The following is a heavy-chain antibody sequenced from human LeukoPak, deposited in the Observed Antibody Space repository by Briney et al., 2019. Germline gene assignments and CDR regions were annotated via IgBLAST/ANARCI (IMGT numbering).Heavy chain of an antibody. CDR2: ISYDGSNK. CDR1: GFTFSSYA. D-gene: IGHD6-13*01. J-gene: IGHJ5*02. Sequence: QPGGSLRLSCAASGFTFSSYAMHWVRQAPGKGLEWVAVISYDGSNKYYADSVKGRFTISRDNSKNTLYLQMNSLRAEDTAVYYCARDRHSSSPTGDWFDPWGQGTLVTVSS. V-gene: IGHV3-30-3*01. CDR3: ARDRHSSSPTGDWFDP.